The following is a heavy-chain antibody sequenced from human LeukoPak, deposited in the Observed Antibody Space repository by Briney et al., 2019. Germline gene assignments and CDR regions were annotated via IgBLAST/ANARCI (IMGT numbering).Heavy chain of an antibody. CDR2: IVTSSDYI. J-gene: IGHJ3*02. V-gene: IGHV3-21*06. CDR1: GFTFSTYS. Sequence: GGSLRLSCAASGFTFSTYSMNWVRQAPGKGLEWVSSIVTSSDYIYYAGSLKGRFTISRDNAKNSLYLHMNSLRPDDTAVYYCAGGRSITILRGVAISDGFDIWGQGTKVTVSS. CDR3: AGGRSITILRGVAISDGFDI. D-gene: IGHD3-10*01.